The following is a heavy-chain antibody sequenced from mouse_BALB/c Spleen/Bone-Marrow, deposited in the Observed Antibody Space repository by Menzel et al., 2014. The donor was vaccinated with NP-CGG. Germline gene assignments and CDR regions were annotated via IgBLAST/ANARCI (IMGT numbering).Heavy chain of an antibody. J-gene: IGHJ2*03. CDR2: INSNGGST. CDR3: ARVWYFDY. V-gene: IGHV5-6-3*01. Sequence: VQLQQPGGGLVQPGGSLKLSCAASGFTFSSYGMSWVHQTPDKRLELVATINSNGGSTYYPDSVKGRFTISRDNAKNTLYLQMSSLKSEDTAMYYCARVWYFDYWGQGTSLTVSS. CDR1: GFTFSSYG.